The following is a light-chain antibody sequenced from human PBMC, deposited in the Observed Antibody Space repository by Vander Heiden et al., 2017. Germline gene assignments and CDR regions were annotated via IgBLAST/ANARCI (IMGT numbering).Light chain of an antibody. Sequence: QSVLTQPPSVSGAPGQRVTISCTGSSSNIGAGYDVHWYQQLPGTAPKLLIYGNSSRPSGVPDRFSGSKSGTSASLAITGFQAEDEADYYCQSYDSSLSGYVFGTGTKVTVL. V-gene: IGLV1-40*01. J-gene: IGLJ1*01. CDR2: GNS. CDR1: SSNIGAGYD. CDR3: QSYDSSLSGYV.